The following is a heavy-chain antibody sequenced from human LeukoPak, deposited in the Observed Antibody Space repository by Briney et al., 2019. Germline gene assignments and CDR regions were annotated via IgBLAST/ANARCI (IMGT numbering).Heavy chain of an antibody. CDR3: ARGRYCSSTSCAYGMDV. CDR1: GGSFSGYY. CDR2: INHSGST. D-gene: IGHD2-2*01. Sequence: SETLSLTCAVYGGSFSGYYWSWIRQPPGKGLEWIGEINHSGSTNYNPSLKSRVTMSVDTSKNQFSLKLSSVTAADTAVYYCARGRYCSSTSCAYGMDVWGQGTTVTVSS. J-gene: IGHJ6*02. V-gene: IGHV4-34*01.